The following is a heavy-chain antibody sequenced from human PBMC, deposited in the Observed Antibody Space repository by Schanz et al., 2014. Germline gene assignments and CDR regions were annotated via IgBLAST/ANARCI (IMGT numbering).Heavy chain of an antibody. V-gene: IGHV3-66*01. Sequence: EVKLLESGGHLVQPGGSLRLSCVASGFTFSTYAMSWVRQAPGKGPEWVSIIYTDGSTYYADSVRDRFTISRDNSKNMLYLQINNLRAEDTAVYYCARGTDTAMEHRPFDYWGQGTLVTVSS. J-gene: IGHJ4*02. D-gene: IGHD5-18*01. CDR1: GFTFSTYA. CDR3: ARGTDTAMEHRPFDY. CDR2: IYTDGST.